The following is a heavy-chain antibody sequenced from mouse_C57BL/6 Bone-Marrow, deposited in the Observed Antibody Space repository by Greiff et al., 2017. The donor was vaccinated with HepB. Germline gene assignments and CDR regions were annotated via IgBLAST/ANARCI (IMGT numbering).Heavy chain of an antibody. CDR3: AGWGTTVVATFDY. D-gene: IGHD1-1*01. CDR2: IGPGSGST. CDR1: GYTFTDYY. V-gene: IGHV1-77*01. J-gene: IGHJ2*01. Sequence: VQLQESGAELVKPGASVKISCKASGYTFTDYYINWVKQRPGQGLEWIGKIGPGSGSTYYNEKFTGKATLTADTSSSTAYMQLSRLTSEDTAVYFGAGWGTTVVATFDYWGQGTTLTVSS.